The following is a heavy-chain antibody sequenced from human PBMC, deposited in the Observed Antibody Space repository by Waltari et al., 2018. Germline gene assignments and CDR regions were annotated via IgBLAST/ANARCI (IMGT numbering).Heavy chain of an antibody. V-gene: IGHV3-53*01. D-gene: IGHD6-19*01. J-gene: IGHJ4*02. CDR1: GFTVRTNF. CDR3: AKQSPSYTRGWYPLES. Sequence: EVQLVESGGNLLQPGGSLRLSCAASGFTVRTNFISWVRPAPGKGLEWVSIIYSGGNTYYAGSVKGRFTISRDNYKNMVYLEMNSLRAEDTAVYYCAKQSPSYTRGWYPLESWGPGTLVTVSP. CDR2: IYSGGNT.